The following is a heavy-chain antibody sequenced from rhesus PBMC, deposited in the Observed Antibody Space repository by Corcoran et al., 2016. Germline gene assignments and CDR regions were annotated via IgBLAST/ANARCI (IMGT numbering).Heavy chain of an antibody. Sequence: QVQLQESGPGLVKPSETLPLTCTVSGVPIRNHYLSWIRQDTGKGRDWIGRIYDSGGSTDYNPSINSRVTISIDTSKNQFSLKLRSVTAADTAVYYCAGSGTYSYWGQGLLVTVSS. CDR2: IYDSGGST. J-gene: IGHJ4*01. D-gene: IGHD1-44*01. CDR1: GVPIRNHY. CDR3: AGSGTYSY. V-gene: IGHV4S6*01.